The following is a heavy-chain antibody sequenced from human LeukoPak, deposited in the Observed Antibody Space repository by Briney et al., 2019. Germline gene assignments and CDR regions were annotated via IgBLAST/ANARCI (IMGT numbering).Heavy chain of an antibody. CDR3: ARGRLAVAGWIDY. D-gene: IGHD6-19*01. J-gene: IGHJ4*02. CDR1: GFTFSSYG. V-gene: IGHV3-33*01. Sequence: GGPLRLSCAASGFTFSSYGMHWVRQAPGKGLEWVAVIWDAGTRKHYADSVKGRFTISRDNSKNTLSLQMISLRAEDTAVYYCARGRLAVAGWIDYWGQGTLVTVSS. CDR2: IWDAGTRK.